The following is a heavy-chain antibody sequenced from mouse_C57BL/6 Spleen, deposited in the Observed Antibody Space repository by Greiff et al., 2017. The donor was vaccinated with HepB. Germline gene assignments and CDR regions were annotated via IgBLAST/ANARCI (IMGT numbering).Heavy chain of an antibody. CDR1: GYTFTSYT. Sequence: QVQLQQSGAELARPGASVKMSCKASGYTFTSYTMHWVKQRPGQGLEWIGYINPSSGYTKYNQKFKDKATLTADKSSSTAYMQLSSLTSEDSAVYYCAREGVSYWYFDVWGTGTTVTVSS. CDR2: INPSSGYT. J-gene: IGHJ1*03. V-gene: IGHV1-4*01. CDR3: AREGVSYWYFDV.